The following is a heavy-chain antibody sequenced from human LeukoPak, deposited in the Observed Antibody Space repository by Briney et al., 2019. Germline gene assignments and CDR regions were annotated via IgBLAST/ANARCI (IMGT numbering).Heavy chain of an antibody. J-gene: IGHJ3*02. CDR3: ASYYGSGSYYVEAFDI. V-gene: IGHV1-2*02. CDR1: GYTFTGYY. Sequence: ASVKVSCKASGYTFTGYYMHWVRQAPGQGLEWMGWINPNIGGTTYAQKFQGRVTMTRDTSISTAYMELSRLRSADTAVYYCASYYGSGSYYVEAFDIWGQGTMVTVSS. CDR2: INPNIGGT. D-gene: IGHD3-10*01.